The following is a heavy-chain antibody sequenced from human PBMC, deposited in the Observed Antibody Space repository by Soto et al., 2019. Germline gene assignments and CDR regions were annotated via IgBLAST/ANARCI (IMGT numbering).Heavy chain of an antibody. V-gene: IGHV3-7*01. Sequence: GGSLRLSCAASGFTFSSYWMSWVRQAPGKGLEWVANIKQDGSEKYYVDSVKGRFTISRDNAKNSLYLQMNSLRAEDTAVYYCARVRDDYGDYGEFDYWGQGTLVTVSS. J-gene: IGHJ4*02. CDR2: IKQDGSEK. CDR3: ARVRDDYGDYGEFDY. CDR1: GFTFSSYW. D-gene: IGHD4-17*01.